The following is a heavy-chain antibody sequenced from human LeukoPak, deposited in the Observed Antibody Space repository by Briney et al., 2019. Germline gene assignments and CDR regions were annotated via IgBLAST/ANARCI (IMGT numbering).Heavy chain of an antibody. Sequence: GGSLRLSCAASGFTFGDYSMDWVRQAPGKGPEWVSYISGFSSAIYYADSVKGRFTISRDNVENSLYLQMNSLRDEDTAVYYCARVAAGYSVNYFDYWGQGTLVTVSS. J-gene: IGHJ4*02. CDR3: ARVAAGYSVNYFDY. V-gene: IGHV3-48*02. CDR1: GFTFGDYS. D-gene: IGHD4-23*01. CDR2: ISGFSSAI.